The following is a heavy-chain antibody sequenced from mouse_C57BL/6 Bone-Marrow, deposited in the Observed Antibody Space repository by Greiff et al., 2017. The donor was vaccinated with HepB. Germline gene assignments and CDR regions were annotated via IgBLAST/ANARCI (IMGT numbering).Heavy chain of an antibody. CDR2: IDPANGNT. Sequence: VHVKQSVAELVRPGASVKLSCTASGFNIKNTYMHWVKQRPEQGLEWIGRIDPANGNTKYAPKFQGKATITADTSSNTAYLQLSSLTSEDTAIYYCARSAGTRYYFDYWGQGTTLTVSS. CDR1: GFNIKNTY. CDR3: ARSAGTRYYFDY. D-gene: IGHD4-1*01. V-gene: IGHV14-3*01. J-gene: IGHJ2*01.